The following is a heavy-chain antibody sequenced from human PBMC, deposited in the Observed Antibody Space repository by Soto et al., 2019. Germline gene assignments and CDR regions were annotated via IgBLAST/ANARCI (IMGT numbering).Heavy chain of an antibody. J-gene: IGHJ6*02. V-gene: IGHV3-23*01. CDR1: GFTFSSFA. CDR3: AKSSYDGYYYYGMDV. CDR2: ISGSGGST. Sequence: EVQLLESGGGLVQPGGSLRLSCAASGFTFSSFAMSWVRQAPGKGLEWVSAISGSGGSTYYADSVKGRFTISRDNSKNTLYLQMNSLRAEDTAVYYCAKSSYDGYYYYGMDVWGQGTTVTVSS. D-gene: IGHD1-1*01.